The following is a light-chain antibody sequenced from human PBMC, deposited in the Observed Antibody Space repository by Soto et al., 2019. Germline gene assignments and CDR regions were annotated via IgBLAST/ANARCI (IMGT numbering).Light chain of an antibody. CDR1: HSVDSTH. Sequence: EIVLTQSPGTLSLSPGERATLSCRTSHSVDSTHLAWYQQKPGQAPRLLIYGASSRATGIPDRFGGSGYGTDFNLTISRLEPEDFAVYYCQHYGDSRTFGQGTKMEVK. J-gene: IGKJ1*01. CDR3: QHYGDSRT. CDR2: GAS. V-gene: IGKV3-20*01.